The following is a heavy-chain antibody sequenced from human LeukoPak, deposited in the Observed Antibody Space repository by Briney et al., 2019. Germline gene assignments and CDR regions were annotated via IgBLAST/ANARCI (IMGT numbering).Heavy chain of an antibody. J-gene: IGHJ4*02. CDR1: GFTFSSCA. Sequence: PGGSLRLSCAASGFTFSSCARYWVRQAPGKGLEWVSVISGSGGTTYYADSVKGRFTISRDNSMNTLYLQMNSLRAEDTAVYYCAKDWRFGELSRNFDYWGQGTLVTVSS. D-gene: IGHD3-10*01. CDR2: ISGSGGTT. V-gene: IGHV3-23*01. CDR3: AKDWRFGELSRNFDY.